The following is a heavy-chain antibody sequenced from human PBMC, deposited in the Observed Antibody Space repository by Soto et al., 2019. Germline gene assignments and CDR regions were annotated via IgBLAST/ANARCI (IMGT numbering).Heavy chain of an antibody. CDR1: GGSFSGYY. Sequence: SETLSLTCAVYGGSFSGYYWSWIRQPPGKGLEWIGEINHSGSTNYNPSLKSRVTISVDTSKNQFSLKLSSVTAADTAVYYCALGFSSSSGDYFDYWGQGTLVTVSS. J-gene: IGHJ4*02. V-gene: IGHV4-34*01. D-gene: IGHD6-6*01. CDR2: INHSGST. CDR3: ALGFSSSSGDYFDY.